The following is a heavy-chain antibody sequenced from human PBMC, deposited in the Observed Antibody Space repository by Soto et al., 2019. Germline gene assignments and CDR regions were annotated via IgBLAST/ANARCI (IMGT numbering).Heavy chain of an antibody. CDR2: ILVSGST. Sequence: PGGALRHYCSVSGFICSDYDLSWVRQAPGKGLEWVSTILVSGSTHYEDSVRGRFTISRDTSKNTVYLQMKSLTPGDTAVYYCAKATATGGGAFEIYGQGT. D-gene: IGHD2-8*02. CDR3: AKATATGGGAFEI. J-gene: IGHJ3*02. CDR1: GFICSDYD. V-gene: IGHV3-23*01.